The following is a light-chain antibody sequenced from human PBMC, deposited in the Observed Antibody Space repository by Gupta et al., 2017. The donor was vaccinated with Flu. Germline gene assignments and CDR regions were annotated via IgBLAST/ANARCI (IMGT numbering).Light chain of an antibody. J-gene: IGLJ1*01. Sequence: QSGLTQPSSVSGSPGQSITIPCTGTTSAVGTYNFVSWYQQHPGKAPKVLIYEATNRPSGVSDRFSGSKSGNTASLRISGLRPEDEAQYYCCSYAGSFDYVCGGGTLVTVL. CDR1: TSAVGTYNF. CDR2: EAT. V-gene: IGLV2-23*01. CDR3: CSYAGSFDYV.